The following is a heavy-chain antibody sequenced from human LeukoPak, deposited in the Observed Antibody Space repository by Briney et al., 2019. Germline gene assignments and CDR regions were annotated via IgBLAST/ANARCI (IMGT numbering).Heavy chain of an antibody. CDR2: INPIGGST. J-gene: IGHJ3*02. CDR1: GYTFTSYY. V-gene: IGHV1-46*03. D-gene: IGHD6-13*01. CDR3: ARPAAGDDAFDI. Sequence: GSLRVSCKASGYTFTSYYMHWVRQAPGQGLEWVGIINPIGGSTNYVQKFQGRVTMTRDTSTNTVYMEVNSLRSEDTAVYYCARPAAGDDAFDIWGQGTMVSVSS.